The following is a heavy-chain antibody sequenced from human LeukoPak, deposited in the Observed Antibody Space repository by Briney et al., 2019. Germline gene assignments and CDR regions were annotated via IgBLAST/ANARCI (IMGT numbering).Heavy chain of an antibody. CDR3: ARMTEIVVVITLDY. D-gene: IGHD3-22*01. J-gene: IGHJ4*02. V-gene: IGHV3-23*01. Sequence: PGGSLRLSCAASGFIFSNYAMSWVRQAPGKGLEWVSTLSGGGPSTHYADSVKGRFTISRDNSKNTLYLQMNSLRAEDTAVYYCARMTEIVVVITLDYWGQGTLVTVSS. CDR2: LSGGGPST. CDR1: GFIFSNYA.